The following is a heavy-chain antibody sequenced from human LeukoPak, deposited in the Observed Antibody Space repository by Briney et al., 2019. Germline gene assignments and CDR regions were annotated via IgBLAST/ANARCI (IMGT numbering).Heavy chain of an antibody. CDR3: ASSHPLGSNNDYYTPFDY. Sequence: SETLSLTCTLSGGSISNYYWSWIRQPPGKGLEWIGYMYYSGSTNYNPSLKSRVTISVDTSKNQFSMKMSSVTAADTAVYYCASSHPLGSNNDYYTPFDYWGQGTLVTVSS. CDR1: GGSISNYY. J-gene: IGHJ4*02. CDR2: MYYSGST. D-gene: IGHD3-3*01. V-gene: IGHV4-59*01.